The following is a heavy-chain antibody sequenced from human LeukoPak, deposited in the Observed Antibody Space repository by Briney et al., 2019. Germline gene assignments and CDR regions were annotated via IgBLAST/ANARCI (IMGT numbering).Heavy chain of an antibody. V-gene: IGHV4-34*01. CDR2: INHSGST. Sequence: SETLSLTSAVYGGSFSGYYWSWIRQPPGKGLEWIGEINHSGSTNYNPSLKSRVTISVDTSKNQFSLKLSSVTAADTAVYYCARHYYDSSEITLKGRNRFDYWGQGTLVTVSS. J-gene: IGHJ4*02. CDR3: ARHYYDSSEITLKGRNRFDY. CDR1: GGSFSGYY. D-gene: IGHD3-22*01.